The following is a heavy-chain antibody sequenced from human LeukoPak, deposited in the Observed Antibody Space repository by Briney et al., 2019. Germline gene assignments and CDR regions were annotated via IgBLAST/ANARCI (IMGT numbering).Heavy chain of an antibody. D-gene: IGHD6-13*01. CDR1: GYTFTGYY. Sequence: GASVKVSCKASGYTFTGYYIHWVRQAPGQGLEWMGWINPNSGGTNYAQKFQGWVTMTRDTSISTDYMEVSRLKSDDTAVYYCARGSSTWSYGMDVWGQGTTVTVSS. J-gene: IGHJ6*02. CDR2: INPNSGGT. CDR3: ARGSSTWSYGMDV. V-gene: IGHV1-2*04.